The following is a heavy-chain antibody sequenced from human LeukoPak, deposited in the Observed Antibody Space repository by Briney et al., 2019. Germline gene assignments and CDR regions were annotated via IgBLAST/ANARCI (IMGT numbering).Heavy chain of an antibody. CDR3: ARTVFKDFWSGYYPPVMRAFDI. V-gene: IGHV4-59*08. D-gene: IGHD3-3*01. CDR2: IYYSGST. J-gene: IGHJ3*02. CDR1: GGSISSYY. Sequence: SETLSLICTVSGGSISSYYWRWIRQPPGKGLEWIGYIYYSGSTNYNPSLKSRVTISVDTSKNQFSLKLSSVTAADTAVYYCARTVFKDFWSGYYPPVMRAFDIWGQGTMVTVSS.